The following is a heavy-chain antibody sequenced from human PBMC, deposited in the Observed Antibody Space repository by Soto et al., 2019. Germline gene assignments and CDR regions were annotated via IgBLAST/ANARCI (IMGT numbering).Heavy chain of an antibody. Sequence: QAQLVQSGSEVKRPGASVKVSCKASGYSFSSYGIVWVRQAPGQGLEWMGWIRPYNGDTNSAQKFQGRVTLTTDTSTSTAYMVLRSLRYDDTAVYYCARRAEDHYFYYMGVWGKGTTVTVSS. CDR1: GYSFSSYG. CDR3: ARRAEDHYFYYMGV. V-gene: IGHV1-18*01. J-gene: IGHJ6*03. CDR2: IRPYNGDT. D-gene: IGHD1-26*01.